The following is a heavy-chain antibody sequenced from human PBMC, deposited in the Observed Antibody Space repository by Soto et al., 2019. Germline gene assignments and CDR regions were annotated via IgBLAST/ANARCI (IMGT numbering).Heavy chain of an antibody. CDR1: GFTVSSNY. J-gene: IGHJ4*02. Sequence: PGGSLRLSGAASGFTVSSNYMSWVRQAPGKGLEWVSVIYSGGSTYYADSVKGRFTISRHNSKNTLYLQMNSLRAEDTAVYYCARSKSGYVFDYWGQGTLVTVYS. V-gene: IGHV3-53*04. CDR3: ARSKSGYVFDY. CDR2: IYSGGST. D-gene: IGHD5-12*01.